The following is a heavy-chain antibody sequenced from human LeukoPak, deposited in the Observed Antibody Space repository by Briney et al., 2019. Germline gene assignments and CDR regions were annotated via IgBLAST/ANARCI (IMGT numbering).Heavy chain of an antibody. CDR2: IYYSGST. V-gene: IGHV4-59*01. D-gene: IGHD6-13*01. CDR3: ARVRSSSWYHDDY. J-gene: IGHJ4*02. Sequence: SETLSLTCTVSGDSISSYYWSWVRQPPGKELEWIGYIYYSGSTNYNPSLKSRVSISVDTSKKQFSLKLTSVTAADTAVYYCARVRSSSWYHDDYWGQGTLVTVSS. CDR1: GDSISSYY.